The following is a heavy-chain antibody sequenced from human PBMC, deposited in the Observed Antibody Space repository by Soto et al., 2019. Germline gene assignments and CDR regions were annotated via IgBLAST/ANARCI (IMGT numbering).Heavy chain of an antibody. V-gene: IGHV1-2*02. D-gene: IGHD4-17*01. CDR1: GYTLTDNY. J-gene: IGHJ6*02. Sequence: QVQLVQSGAEVKRPGASVKVSCKASGYTLTDNYMHWVREAPGQGLEWMGWINPNGGTNYAQKFQGRVTITADESTSTAYMELSSLRSEDTAVYYCARDRGRSRRLRQYGMDVWGQGTTVTVSS. CDR2: INPNGGT. CDR3: ARDRGRSRRLRQYGMDV.